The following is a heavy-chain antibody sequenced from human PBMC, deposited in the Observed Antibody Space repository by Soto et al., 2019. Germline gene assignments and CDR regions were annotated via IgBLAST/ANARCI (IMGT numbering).Heavy chain of an antibody. CDR2: ISAYNGNT. CDR3: ARGQLGYCSGGSCYPWDAFDI. CDR1: GGTFTSYA. V-gene: IGHV1-18*01. D-gene: IGHD2-15*01. J-gene: IGHJ3*02. Sequence: ASVKVSCKASGGTFTSYAVSWVRQAPGQGLEWMGWISAYNGNTNYAQKLQGRVTMTTDTSTSTAYMELRSLRSDDTAVYYCARGQLGYCSGGSCYPWDAFDIWGQGTMVTVSS.